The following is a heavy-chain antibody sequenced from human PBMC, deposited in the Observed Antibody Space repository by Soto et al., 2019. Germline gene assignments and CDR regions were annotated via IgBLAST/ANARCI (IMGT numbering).Heavy chain of an antibody. D-gene: IGHD3-10*01. CDR3: ARGLRGWFDP. CDR1: GGSFSGYY. J-gene: IGHJ5*02. CDR2: INHSGST. V-gene: IGHV4-34*01. Sequence: PSETLSLTCAVYGGSFSGYYWSWFRQPPGKGLEWIGEINHSGSTNYNPSLKSRVTISVDTSKNQFSLKLSSVTAADTAVYYCARGLRGWFDPWGQGTLVSVSS.